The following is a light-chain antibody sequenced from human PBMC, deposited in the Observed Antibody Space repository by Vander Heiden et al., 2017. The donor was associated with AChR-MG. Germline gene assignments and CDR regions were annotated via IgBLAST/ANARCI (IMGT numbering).Light chain of an antibody. CDR3: QQYDNPPYT. Sequence: DIQMTQSPSSLSAYVGDRVTITCQASQVISNYLNWYQQKPGKAPRLLIYDASSLETGVPSRFSGSGSGTDFTFTISSLQPEDIATYYCQQYDNPPYTFGQGTKLEIK. CDR1: QVISNY. J-gene: IGKJ2*01. CDR2: DAS. V-gene: IGKV1-33*01.